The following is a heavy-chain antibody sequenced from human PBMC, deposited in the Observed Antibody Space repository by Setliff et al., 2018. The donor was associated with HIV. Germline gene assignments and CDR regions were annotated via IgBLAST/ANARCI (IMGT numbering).Heavy chain of an antibody. CDR1: GFTFSNYG. Sequence: SLRLSCAASGFTFSNYGMNWVRQAPGKGLEWVSTISSGSNIYYADSVKGRFTISRDNAKNSLYLQMNSLRAEDTAVYYCAREYSSSWTSYYYYGMDVWGQGTTVTVSS. V-gene: IGHV3-21*01. J-gene: IGHJ6*02. CDR2: ISSGSNI. CDR3: AREYSSSWTSYYYYGMDV. D-gene: IGHD6-13*01.